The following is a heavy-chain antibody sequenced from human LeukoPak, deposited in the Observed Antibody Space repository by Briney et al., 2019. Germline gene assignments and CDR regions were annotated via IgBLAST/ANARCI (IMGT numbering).Heavy chain of an antibody. J-gene: IGHJ4*02. CDR3: AGVGKYCGGDCYSWFDY. V-gene: IGHV1-69*04. Sequence: GASVKVSCKASGGTFSSYAISWVRQAPGQGLEWMGRIIPIFGIANYAQKFQGRVTITADKSTSTAYMELSSLRSEDTAVYYCAGVGKYCGGDCYSWFDYWGQGTLVTVSS. D-gene: IGHD2-21*02. CDR1: GGTFSSYA. CDR2: IIPIFGIA.